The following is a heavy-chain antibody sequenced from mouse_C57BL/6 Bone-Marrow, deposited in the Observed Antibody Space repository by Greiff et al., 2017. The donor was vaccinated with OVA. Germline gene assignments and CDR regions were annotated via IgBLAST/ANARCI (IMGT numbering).Heavy chain of an antibody. V-gene: IGHV3-6*01. CDR1: GYSITSGYY. Sequence: EVQVVESGPGLVKPSQSLSLTCSVTGYSITSGYYWTWIRQFPGNKLEWMGYISYDGSNNYNPSLKNRISITRDTSKNQFFLKLNSVTTEDTATYYCARDGTFYAMDYWGQGTSVTVSS. CDR3: ARDGTFYAMDY. CDR2: ISYDGSN. J-gene: IGHJ4*01. D-gene: IGHD1-1*02.